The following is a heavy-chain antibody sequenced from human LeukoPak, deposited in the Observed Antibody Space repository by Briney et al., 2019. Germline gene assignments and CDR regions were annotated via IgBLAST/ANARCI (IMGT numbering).Heavy chain of an antibody. CDR2: INSDGSST. CDR1: GFTFSNYR. J-gene: IGHJ4*02. D-gene: IGHD3-3*01. V-gene: IGHV3-74*01. Sequence: GGSLRLYCAASGFTFSNYRMHWVRQAPGKGLVWVSRINSDGSSTSYADSVRGRFTISRDNAKNTLYLQMNRPRAEDTAVYCCTRDASSDDFWSGLPPDYWGQGTLVTVSS. CDR3: TRDASSDDFWSGLPPDY.